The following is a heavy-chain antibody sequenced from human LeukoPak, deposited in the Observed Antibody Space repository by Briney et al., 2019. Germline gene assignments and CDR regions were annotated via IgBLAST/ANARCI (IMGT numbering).Heavy chain of an antibody. CDR3: ARGLGEFSPPDY. J-gene: IGHJ4*02. CDR2: ISYDGSNK. Sequence: GGSLRLSCAASGFTFSSYWMHWVRQAPGKGLEWVAVISYDGSNKYYADSVKGRFTISRDNSKNTLYLQMNSLRAEDTAVYYCARGLGEFSPPDYWGQGTLVTVSS. CDR1: GFTFSSYW. D-gene: IGHD3-16*01. V-gene: IGHV3-30*03.